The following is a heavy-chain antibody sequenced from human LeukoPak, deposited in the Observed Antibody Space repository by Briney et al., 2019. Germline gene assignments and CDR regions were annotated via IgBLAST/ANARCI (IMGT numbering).Heavy chain of an antibody. D-gene: IGHD2-2*01. V-gene: IGHV3-23*01. CDR3: AKGYGCSSTSCLNVPIDY. CDR1: GFSFSSYA. J-gene: IGHJ4*02. Sequence: GGSLRLSCAASGFSFSSYAMSWVRQAPGKGLEWVSNISGGGTSTYYADSVKGRFTISRDNSKNTLYLQMNSLRAEDAAIYYCAKGYGCSSTSCLNVPIDYWGQGSLVTVSS. CDR2: ISGGGTST.